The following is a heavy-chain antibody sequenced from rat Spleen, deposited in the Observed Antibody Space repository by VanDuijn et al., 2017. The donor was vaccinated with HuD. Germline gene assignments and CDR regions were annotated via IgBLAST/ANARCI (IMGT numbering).Heavy chain of an antibody. CDR1: GFTFSDYN. V-gene: IGHV5-20*01. CDR2: ISPSGGTT. CDR3: TRDRILRSTGFDY. D-gene: IGHD1-6*01. Sequence: EVQLVETGGGLVQPGRSLKLSCAASGFTFSDYNMAWVRQAPKKGLEWVASISPSGGTTYYRDSVKGRFTVSRDNAKSSLYLQMDSLRSEDSATYYCTRDRILRSTGFDYWGQGVMVTVSS. J-gene: IGHJ2*01.